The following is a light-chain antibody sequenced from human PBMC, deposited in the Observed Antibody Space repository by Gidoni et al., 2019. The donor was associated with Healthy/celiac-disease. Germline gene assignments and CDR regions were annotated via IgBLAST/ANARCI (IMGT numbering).Light chain of an antibody. J-gene: IGKJ1*01. CDR1: QGISNY. CDR2: AAS. CDR3: QKYNSAPPT. Sequence: DIQMTQSPSSLSASVGDRVTITCRASQGISNYLAWYQQKPGKVPKLLIYAASTLQSGVPARFSGSGAGTDFTLTISSLQPEDVATYDCQKYNSAPPTFGQGTKVEIK. V-gene: IGKV1-27*01.